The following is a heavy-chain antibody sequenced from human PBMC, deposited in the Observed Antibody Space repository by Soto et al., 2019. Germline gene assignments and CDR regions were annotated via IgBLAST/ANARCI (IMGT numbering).Heavy chain of an antibody. Sequence: GGSLRLSCAASGFTFSSYAMSWVRQAPGKGLEWVSAISGSGGSTYYADSVKGRFTISRDNSKNTLYLQMNSLRAEDTAVYYCAKDSPIPYYDFWSGYPNEPYYYYGMDVWGQGTTVTVSS. D-gene: IGHD3-3*01. CDR3: AKDSPIPYYDFWSGYPNEPYYYYGMDV. CDR2: ISGSGGST. J-gene: IGHJ6*02. CDR1: GFTFSSYA. V-gene: IGHV3-23*01.